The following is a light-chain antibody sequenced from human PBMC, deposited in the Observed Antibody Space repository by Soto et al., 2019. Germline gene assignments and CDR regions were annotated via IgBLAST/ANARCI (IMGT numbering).Light chain of an antibody. CDR3: QQYNNWPQP. CDR2: GAS. J-gene: IGKJ2*01. CDR1: QSVSSN. Sequence: EIVMSQSPAALSVSPGERATLSCRASQSVSSNLAWYQQKPGQAPRLLIYGASTRATGIPARFSGSGSGTEFTLTISSLQSEDFAVYYCQQYNNWPQPFG. V-gene: IGKV3-15*01.